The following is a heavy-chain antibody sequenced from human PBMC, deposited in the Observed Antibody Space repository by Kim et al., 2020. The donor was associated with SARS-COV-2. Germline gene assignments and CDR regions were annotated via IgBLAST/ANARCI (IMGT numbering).Heavy chain of an antibody. D-gene: IGHD3-3*01. CDR1: GFSFNSYV. Sequence: GGSLRLSCAASGFSFNSYVMTWVRQAPGKGLEWVSSISGGGGSAYYADSVKGRFTISRDNSKNTQYLQMNSLRAEDTALYYCAKASPRLTVYGVAIYTPTKWGQGTLVTVSS. CDR3: AKASPRLTVYGVAIYTPTK. CDR2: ISGGGGSA. V-gene: IGHV3-23*01. J-gene: IGHJ4*02.